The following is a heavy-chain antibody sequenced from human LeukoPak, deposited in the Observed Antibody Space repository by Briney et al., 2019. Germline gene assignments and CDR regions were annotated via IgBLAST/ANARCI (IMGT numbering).Heavy chain of an antibody. CDR2: ICYSGST. Sequence: SETLSLTCTVSGGSISSSSYCWGWIRQPPGKGLEWIGTICYSGSTFYNPSLKSRVTISVDTSKNQFSLRLSSVTVADTAVYYCARSVYIVVEYYFDCWGQGALVTVSS. V-gene: IGHV4-39*01. D-gene: IGHD2-15*01. CDR1: GGSISSSSYC. CDR3: ARSVYIVVEYYFDC. J-gene: IGHJ4*02.